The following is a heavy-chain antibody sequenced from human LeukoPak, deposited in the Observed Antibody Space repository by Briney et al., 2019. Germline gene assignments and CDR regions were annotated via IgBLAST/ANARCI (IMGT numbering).Heavy chain of an antibody. D-gene: IGHD3-22*01. J-gene: IGHJ3*02. V-gene: IGHV1-24*01. CDR1: GYTLTELS. Sequence: ASMKVSCKVSGYTLTELSMHWVRQAPGKGLEWMGGFDPEDGETIYAQKFQGRVTITADKSTSTAYMELSSLRSEDTAVYYCARSDNYDSSGQAQHAFDIWGQGTMVTVSS. CDR2: FDPEDGET. CDR3: ARSDNYDSSGQAQHAFDI.